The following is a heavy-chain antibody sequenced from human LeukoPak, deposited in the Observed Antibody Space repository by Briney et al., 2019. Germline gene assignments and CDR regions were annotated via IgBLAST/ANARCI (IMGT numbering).Heavy chain of an antibody. V-gene: IGHV4-39*07. D-gene: IGHD3-22*01. CDR3: ASRRGYYDSSGYYY. CDR2: LYYGGST. Sequence: SETLSLTCTVSGGSISSSSYYWGWIRQPPGKGLEWIGTLYYGGSTYYNPSLKSRVTISVDTSKNQFSLKLSSVTAADTAVYYCASRRGYYDSSGYYYWGQGTLVTVSS. J-gene: IGHJ4*02. CDR1: GGSISSSSYY.